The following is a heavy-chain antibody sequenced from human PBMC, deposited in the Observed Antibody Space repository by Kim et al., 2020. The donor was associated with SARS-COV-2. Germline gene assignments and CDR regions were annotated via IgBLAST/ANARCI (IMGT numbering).Heavy chain of an antibody. D-gene: IGHD6-19*01. CDR3: ARHQRYSSGWYF. CDR2: AYYIGNT. V-gene: IGHV4-34*01. J-gene: IGHJ2*01. CDR1: GGSFSGYY. Sequence: SETLSLTCAAYGGSFSGYYWSWIRQPPGKGLEWIGTAYYIGNTYYNPSLKSRVTISVDTSNNQFSLKLGSVTAADTTVYYCARHQRYSSGWYF.